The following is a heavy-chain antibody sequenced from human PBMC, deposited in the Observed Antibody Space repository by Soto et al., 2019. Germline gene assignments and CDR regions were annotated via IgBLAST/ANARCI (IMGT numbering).Heavy chain of an antibody. Sequence: GGSLRLSCAASGFTVSSNYMSWVRQAPGKGLEWVSVIYSGGSKYYADSLKGRFTISRDNSKNTLNLQMNSLRAEDTAVYYCARGSYYDFWSGYSPDTYYYYMDVWGKGTTVTVSS. V-gene: IGHV3-66*01. CDR1: GFTVSSNY. D-gene: IGHD3-3*01. CDR2: IYSGGSK. J-gene: IGHJ6*03. CDR3: ARGSYYDFWSGYSPDTYYYYMDV.